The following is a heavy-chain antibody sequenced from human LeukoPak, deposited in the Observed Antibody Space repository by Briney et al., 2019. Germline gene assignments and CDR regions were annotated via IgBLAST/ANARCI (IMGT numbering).Heavy chain of an antibody. J-gene: IGHJ4*02. CDR1: GGSISSSSYY. CDR2: IYYSGST. Sequence: SETLSLTCTVSGGSISSSSYYWGWIRQHPGKGLEWIGYIYYSGSTYYNPSLKSRVTISVDTSKNQFSLKLSSVTAADTAVYYCARVDFGSGYYRVDYWGQGTLVTVSS. V-gene: IGHV4-31*03. D-gene: IGHD3-22*01. CDR3: ARVDFGSGYYRVDY.